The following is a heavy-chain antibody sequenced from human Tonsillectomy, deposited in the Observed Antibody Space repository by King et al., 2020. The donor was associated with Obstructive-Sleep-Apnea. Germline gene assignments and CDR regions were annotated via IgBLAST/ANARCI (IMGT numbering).Heavy chain of an antibody. CDR1: GFTFSSYS. D-gene: IGHD2-15*01. V-gene: IGHV3-21*01. J-gene: IGHJ6*02. CDR3: ARDSAEILGGMDV. Sequence: QLVQSGGGLVKPGGSLRLSCAASGFTFSSYSMNWVRQAPGKGLEWVSSISSSSSYIYYADSVKGRFTISRDNAKNSLYLQMNSLRAEDTAVYYCARDSAEILGGMDVWGQGTTVTVSS. CDR2: ISSSSSYI.